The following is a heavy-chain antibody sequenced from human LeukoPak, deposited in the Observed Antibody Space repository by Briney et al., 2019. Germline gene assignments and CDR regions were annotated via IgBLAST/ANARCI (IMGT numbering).Heavy chain of an antibody. CDR3: AKDAGSTLTTIRRDY. CDR2: ISSGSSTI. Sequence: GGSLRLSCAASGFTFSSYSMNWVRQAPGEGLEWVSYISSGSSTIYYADSVKGRFTISRDDAKDSLYLQMNSLRDEDTAVYYCAKDAGSTLTTIRRDYWGQGTPVTVSS. D-gene: IGHD5-12*01. CDR1: GFTFSSYS. J-gene: IGHJ4*02. V-gene: IGHV3-48*02.